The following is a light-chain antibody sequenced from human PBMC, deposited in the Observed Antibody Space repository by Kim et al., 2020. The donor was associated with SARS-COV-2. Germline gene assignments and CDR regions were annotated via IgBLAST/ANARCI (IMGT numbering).Light chain of an antibody. V-gene: IGLV3-21*04. CDR2: YDS. Sequence: SYELTQPPSVSVAPGTTARITCGGNNIGSISVNWYQLRPGQAPLLVIYYDSDRPSGIPERFSGSNSGNTATLTSSRVEAGDEADYYCQVWDATSDLVEFGGGTQLTVL. CDR1: NIGSIS. J-gene: IGLJ2*01. CDR3: QVWDATSDLVE.